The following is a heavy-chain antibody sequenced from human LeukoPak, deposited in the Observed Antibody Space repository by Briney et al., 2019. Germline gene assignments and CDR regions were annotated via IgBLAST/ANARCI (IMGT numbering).Heavy chain of an antibody. D-gene: IGHD3-10*01. CDR1: GYTFTKFW. V-gene: IGHV5-51*01. CDR2: IYPDDSDT. CDR3: VRGKGSGTYYGFDY. J-gene: IGHJ4*02. Sequence: GESLKISCETSGYTFTKFWVGWVRQTPGKGLEWLGMIYPDDSDTRYSPSFQGQVTMSVDKSISIVYLHWSSPKASDTAIYYCVRGKGSGTYYGFDYWGQGTVVSVVS.